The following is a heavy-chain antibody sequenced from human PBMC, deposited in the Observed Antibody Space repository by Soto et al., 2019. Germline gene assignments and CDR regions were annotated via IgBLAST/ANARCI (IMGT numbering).Heavy chain of an antibody. D-gene: IGHD1-26*01. J-gene: IGHJ4*02. CDR3: VRDDLGLGLVY. CDR2: TDSDGTFT. CDR1: GFTFSTYW. V-gene: IGHV3-74*01. Sequence: PGGSLRLSCVASGFTFSTYWMHWVRQTPGEGLVWVSHTDSDGTFTTYADSVKGRFTISRDDAKSTLYLQMNSLRAEDTGVYYCVRDDLGLGLVYWGPGTLVTVSS.